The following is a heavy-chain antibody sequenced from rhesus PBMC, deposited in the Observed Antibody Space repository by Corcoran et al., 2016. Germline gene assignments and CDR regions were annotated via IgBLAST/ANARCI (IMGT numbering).Heavy chain of an antibody. V-gene: IGHV4-165*02. CDR3: ARNVYRNSLYNSLDV. CDR1: GGSISGYY. D-gene: IGHD4-11*01. CDR2: INDNSGTT. Sequence: QVQLQESGPGLVKPSETLSLSCSVSGGSISGYYWNWICQSPGEGREWIGYINDNSGTTYYNPSLKSRVTISTDTSQKRFSLKLTSLTAADTAVYYCARNVYRNSLYNSLDVWGRGVLVTVSS. J-gene: IGHJ5-2*02.